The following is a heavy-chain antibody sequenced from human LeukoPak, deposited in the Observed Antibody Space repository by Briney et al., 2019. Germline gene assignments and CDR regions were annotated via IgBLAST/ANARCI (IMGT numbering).Heavy chain of an antibody. D-gene: IGHD1-26*01. V-gene: IGHV4-39*07. J-gene: IGHJ3*02. CDR2: TYYSGST. CDR3: AGSLGATYPFDI. CDR1: GGSISSSSYY. Sequence: PSETLSLTCTVSGGSISSSSYYWGWIRQPPGKGLEWIGSTYYSGSTYYNPSLKSRVTISVDTSKNQFSLKLSSVTAADTAVYYCAGSLGATYPFDIWGQGTMVTVSS.